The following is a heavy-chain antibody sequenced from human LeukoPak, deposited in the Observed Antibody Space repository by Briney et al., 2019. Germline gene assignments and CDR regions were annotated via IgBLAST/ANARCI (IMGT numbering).Heavy chain of an antibody. CDR3: ARDQYCSSTSCYYYYYYGMDV. Sequence: GGSLRLSCAASGFTFSNAWMSWVRQAPGKGLEWVAVISYDGSNKYYADSVKGRFTISRDNSKNTLYLQMNSLRAEDTAVYYCARDQYCSSTSCYYYYYYGMDVWGQGTTVTVSS. J-gene: IGHJ6*02. CDR1: GFTFSNAW. CDR2: ISYDGSNK. D-gene: IGHD2-2*01. V-gene: IGHV3-30-3*01.